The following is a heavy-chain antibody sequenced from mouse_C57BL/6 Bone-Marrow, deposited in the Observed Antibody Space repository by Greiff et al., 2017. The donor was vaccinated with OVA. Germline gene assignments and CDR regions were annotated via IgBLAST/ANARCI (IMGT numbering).Heavy chain of an antibody. CDR2: IDPETGGT. Sequence: VQLQESGAELVRPGASVTLSCKASGYTFTDYEMHWVKQTPVHGLEWIGAIDPETGGTAYNQKFKGKAILTADKSSSTAYMELRSLTSEDSAVYYCTSLFTTRYAMDYWGQGTSVTVSS. V-gene: IGHV1-15*01. CDR1: GYTFTDYE. CDR3: TSLFTTRYAMDY. D-gene: IGHD1-1*01. J-gene: IGHJ4*01.